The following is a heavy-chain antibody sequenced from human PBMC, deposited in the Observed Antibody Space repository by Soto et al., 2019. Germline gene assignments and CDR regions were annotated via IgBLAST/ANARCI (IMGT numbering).Heavy chain of an antibody. V-gene: IGHV2-5*02. CDR3: AHKGSGSRAIDY. CDR1: EFSLSTSGVG. Sequence: QITLKESGPTLVKPTQTLTLTCTFSEFSLSTSGVGVGWIRQPPGKALEWLAVIYWDDSKTYSPSLKSRLTITKDTSRDQVVLTMTNMDPVDTATYYCAHKGSGSRAIDYWGQGALVTVSS. J-gene: IGHJ4*02. D-gene: IGHD3-10*01. CDR2: IYWDDSK.